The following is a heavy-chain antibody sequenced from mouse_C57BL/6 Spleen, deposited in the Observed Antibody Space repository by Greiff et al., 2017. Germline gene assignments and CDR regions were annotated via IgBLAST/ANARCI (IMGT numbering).Heavy chain of an antibody. CDR1: GYTFTSYW. J-gene: IGHJ2*01. CDR2: IHPNSGST. Sequence: QVQLQQPGAELVKPGASVKLSCKASGYTFTSYWMHWVKQRPGQGLEWIGMIHPNSGSTNYNEKFKSKATLTVDKSSSTAYMQLSSLTSEDSAVYYCAKDYYGSSYDDWGQGTTLTVSS. D-gene: IGHD1-1*01. CDR3: AKDYYGSSYDD. V-gene: IGHV1-64*01.